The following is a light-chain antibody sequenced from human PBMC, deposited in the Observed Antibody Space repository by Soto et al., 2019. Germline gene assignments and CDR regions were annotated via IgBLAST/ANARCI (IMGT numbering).Light chain of an antibody. J-gene: IGKJ3*01. CDR3: QQYGRSPFT. CDR2: GAS. V-gene: IGKV3-20*01. Sequence: EVVMTQSPGTLSLSPGETATLPCRASQSVSSNYVAWFHQKPGQAPRLLIYGASSRATGVPDRFSASGSGTDFTLTISRLEPEDFAVYYCQQYGRSPFTFGPGTKVD. CDR1: QSVSSNY.